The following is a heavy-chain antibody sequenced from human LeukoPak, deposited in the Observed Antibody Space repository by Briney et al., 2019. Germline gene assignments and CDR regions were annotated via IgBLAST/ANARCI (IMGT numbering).Heavy chain of an antibody. CDR3: ARQAWGHDFWSGYLNWFDP. D-gene: IGHD3-3*01. CDR1: GGSISSSSYY. Sequence: PSETLSLTCTVSGGSISSSSYYWGWIRQPPGKGLEWIGSIYYSGSTYYNPSLKSRVTISVDTSKNQFSLKLSSVTAADTAVYYCARQAWGHDFWSGYLNWFDPWGQGTLVTVSS. J-gene: IGHJ5*02. CDR2: IYYSGST. V-gene: IGHV4-39*01.